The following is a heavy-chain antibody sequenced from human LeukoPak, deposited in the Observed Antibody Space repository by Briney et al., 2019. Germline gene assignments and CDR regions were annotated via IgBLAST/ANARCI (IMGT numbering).Heavy chain of an antibody. CDR1: GGSISSYY. J-gene: IGHJ4*02. D-gene: IGHD1-26*01. Sequence: SETLSLTCTVSGGSISSYYWSWIRQPPGKGLEWIGYIYYSGSTNYNPSLKSRVTISVDTSKNQFSLKLSSVTAADTAVYYCARTGGLLFYYFDYWGQGTLVTVSS. CDR2: IYYSGST. V-gene: IGHV4-59*01. CDR3: ARTGGLLFYYFDY.